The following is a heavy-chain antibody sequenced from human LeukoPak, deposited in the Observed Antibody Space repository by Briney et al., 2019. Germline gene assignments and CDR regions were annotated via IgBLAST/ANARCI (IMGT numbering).Heavy chain of an antibody. CDR3: EVRGSRYCSSTSCYFSS. CDR2: IFPGDSDV. Sequence: GESLKISCKGSGYTFTKYWIGWLRPMPDKGLEWMGIIFPGDSDVTYSQSFQGQVTISADKSINVAYLQWSSLKASDTAIYYCEVRGSRYCSSTSCYFSSWGQGTLVTVSS. J-gene: IGHJ5*02. V-gene: IGHV5-51*01. D-gene: IGHD2-2*01. CDR1: GYTFTKYW.